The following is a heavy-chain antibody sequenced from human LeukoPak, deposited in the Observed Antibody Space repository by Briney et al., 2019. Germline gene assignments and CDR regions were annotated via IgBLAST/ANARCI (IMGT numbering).Heavy chain of an antibody. Sequence: GGSLRLSCAASGFTFSSYWMHWVRQAPGKGLEWVSSISTSSIYIYYANSLKGRFTISRDNAKNSLYLEMNSLRAEDTALYYCARGRDGYTLIDAFDIWGQGTMVTVSS. CDR2: ISTSSIYI. V-gene: IGHV3-21*01. J-gene: IGHJ3*02. D-gene: IGHD5-24*01. CDR3: ARGRDGYTLIDAFDI. CDR1: GFTFSSYW.